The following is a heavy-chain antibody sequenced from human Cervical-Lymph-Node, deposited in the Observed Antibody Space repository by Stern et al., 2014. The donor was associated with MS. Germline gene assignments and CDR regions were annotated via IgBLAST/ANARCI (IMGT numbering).Heavy chain of an antibody. CDR2: IWYDGSNE. CDR1: GFLFSSYV. D-gene: IGHD3-10*01. CDR3: ARGPYGSASFLRGMDV. J-gene: IGHJ6*02. V-gene: IGHV3-33*01. Sequence: VQLVESGGGVVQPGRSLRLSCTASGFLFSSYVMHWVRQAPGQGLEWVAIIWYDGSNEYYADSVKGRFTVSRDNFKNTRFLHMNTLRAEDTAVYFCARGPYGSASFLRGMDVWGQGTTVIVSS.